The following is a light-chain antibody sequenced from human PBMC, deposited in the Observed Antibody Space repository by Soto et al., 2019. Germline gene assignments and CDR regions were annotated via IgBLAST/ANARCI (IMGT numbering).Light chain of an antibody. CDR3: QQYGSSPHT. CDR2: GAS. J-gene: IGKJ4*01. Sequence: EIVLTQSPGTLSLSPGERATLSCRASQCVSSSFLAWYQQKPGQAPRLLIYGASSRATGIPDRFSGSGSGTDFTLTISRLEPEDVAVYYCQQYGSSPHTFGGGTKVEIK. V-gene: IGKV3-20*01. CDR1: QCVSSSF.